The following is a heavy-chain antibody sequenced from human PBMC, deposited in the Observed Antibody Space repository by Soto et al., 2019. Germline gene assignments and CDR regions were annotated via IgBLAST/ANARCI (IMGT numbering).Heavy chain of an antibody. Sequence: GSLRLSCAASGFTFSSYTMSWVRQAPGKGLKWVSTISGSGRSTYSADSVKGPFTISRDNSKNTLYLQMNSLRVEDTAIYYCAKVWGIDYWGQGTLVTVSS. V-gene: IGHV3-23*01. CDR3: AKVWGIDY. J-gene: IGHJ4*02. D-gene: IGHD7-27*01. CDR1: GFTFSSYT. CDR2: ISGSGRST.